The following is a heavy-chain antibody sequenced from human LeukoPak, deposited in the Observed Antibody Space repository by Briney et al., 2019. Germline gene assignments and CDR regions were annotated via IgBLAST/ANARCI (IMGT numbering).Heavy chain of an antibody. D-gene: IGHD3-10*01. CDR3: ARSNYYGSGRYWYFDL. J-gene: IGHJ2*01. Sequence: ASVKVSCKASGYTFTGHYMHWVRQAPGQGLEWMGWINPNSGGTNYAQKFQGRVTMTRDTSISTAYMELSRLRSDDTAVYYCARSNYYGSGRYWYFDLWGRGTLVTVSS. V-gene: IGHV1-2*02. CDR1: GYTFTGHY. CDR2: INPNSGGT.